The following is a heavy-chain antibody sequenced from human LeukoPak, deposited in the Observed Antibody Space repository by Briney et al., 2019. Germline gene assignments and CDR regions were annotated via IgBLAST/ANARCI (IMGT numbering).Heavy chain of an antibody. V-gene: IGHV5-51*01. CDR1: GYSFTTYW. CDR3: ARSGYRNDAFDI. D-gene: IGHD5-12*01. J-gene: IGHJ3*02. Sequence: RGESLKISCKGSGYSFTTYWIGWVRQPPGKGLEWMGIIYPGDSDTTYSPSFQGQVTISADKSISTAYLQWSSLKASDTAMFYCARSGYRNDAFDIWGQGTMVTVSS. CDR2: IYPGDSDT.